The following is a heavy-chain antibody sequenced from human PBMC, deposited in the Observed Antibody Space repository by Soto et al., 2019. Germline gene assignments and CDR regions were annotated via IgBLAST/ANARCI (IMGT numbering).Heavy chain of an antibody. Sequence: EVQLLESGGGLVQPGGSLRLSCAASGFTFSSYAMSWVRKAPGKGLEWVSAISGSGGCTYYADSVKGRFTISRDNSKNTRYLQMNSLRAEDTAVYYCAYSSTPFDYWGQGTLVTVSS. D-gene: IGHD6-13*01. V-gene: IGHV3-23*01. CDR2: ISGSGGCT. CDR1: GFTFSSYA. CDR3: AYSSTPFDY. J-gene: IGHJ4*02.